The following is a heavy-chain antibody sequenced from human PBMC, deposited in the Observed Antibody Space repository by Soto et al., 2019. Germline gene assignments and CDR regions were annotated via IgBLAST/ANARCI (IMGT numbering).Heavy chain of an antibody. D-gene: IGHD5-12*01. CDR1: GGSINSGGYY. J-gene: IGHJ6*02. CDR2: IYYTGSP. V-gene: IGHV4-31*03. CDR3: ARATPSVATLGYGMDV. Sequence: QVQLQESGPGLVKPSQTLSLTCTVSGGSINSGGYYWNWIRQHPGRGLEWMGYIYYTGSPYYNPSLKSRITFSIVTSRNQSSLKVNSVTAADTAVYYCARATPSVATLGYGMDVWGQGTTVVVSS.